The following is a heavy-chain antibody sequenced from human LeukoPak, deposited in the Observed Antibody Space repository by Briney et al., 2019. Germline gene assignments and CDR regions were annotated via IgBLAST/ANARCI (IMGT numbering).Heavy chain of an antibody. J-gene: IGHJ4*02. V-gene: IGHV3-23*01. D-gene: IGHD6-19*01. CDR1: GFTFSSYA. Sequence: GGSLRLSCAASGFTFSSYAMSWVCQAPGKGLEWVSAISGSGGSTYYADSVKGRFTISRDNSKNTLYLQMNSLRAEDTAVYYCARLRSSGWYFDYWGQGTLVTVSS. CDR3: ARLRSSGWYFDY. CDR2: ISGSGGST.